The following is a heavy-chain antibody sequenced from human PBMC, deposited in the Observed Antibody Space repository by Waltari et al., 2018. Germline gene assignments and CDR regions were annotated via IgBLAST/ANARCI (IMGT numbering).Heavy chain of an antibody. CDR2: INHNGNR. CDR1: GESFSGYY. CDR3: VSLEDSSGPGDNCYSGDSFALDG. Sequence: QVQLQQRGAGQLQPSETLSLTCDVYGESFSGYYWGGIRQPPGKGLEWIVGINHNGNRKHTPALRSRITMLVNTSRSQFSLEVNSVTAADTAVYYCVSLEDSSGPGDNCYSGDSFALDGWGQGTTVTVSS. V-gene: IGHV4-34*02. D-gene: IGHD2-15*01. J-gene: IGHJ6*02.